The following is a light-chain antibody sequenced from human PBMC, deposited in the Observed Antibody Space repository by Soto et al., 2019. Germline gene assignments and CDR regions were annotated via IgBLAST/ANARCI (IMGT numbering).Light chain of an antibody. CDR1: ESVLYSSSNKNY. Sequence: DIEVTQSPDSLALSLGERATIYCKSSESVLYSSSNKNYLAWYQQKPGQSPKLLIYWASTRESGVPDRFSGRGSGTNFALTISSLQAEDVAVYYCQQYYSPPLTFSGRNKVEIK. CDR3: QQYYSPPLT. V-gene: IGKV4-1*01. J-gene: IGKJ4*01. CDR2: WAS.